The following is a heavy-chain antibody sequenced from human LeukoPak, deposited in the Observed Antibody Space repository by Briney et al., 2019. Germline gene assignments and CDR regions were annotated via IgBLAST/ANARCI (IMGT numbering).Heavy chain of an antibody. CDR2: IGSGGGGT. Sequence: AGGSLRLSCAASGFTLSNYAITWVRQAPGKGLEWVSVIGSGGGGTYYADSVTGRFTISRDKSKNTVYLQMNSLRAEDTAVYFCANYIWGSYRHYFDSWGQGTLVTVSS. J-gene: IGHJ4*02. CDR1: GFTLSNYA. V-gene: IGHV3-23*01. CDR3: ANYIWGSYRHYFDS. D-gene: IGHD3-16*02.